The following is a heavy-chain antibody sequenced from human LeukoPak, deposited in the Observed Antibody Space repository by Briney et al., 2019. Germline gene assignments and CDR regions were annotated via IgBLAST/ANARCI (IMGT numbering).Heavy chain of an antibody. CDR3: ARRNPMSGDSFDS. J-gene: IGHJ4*02. CDR1: GYRFTSYW. D-gene: IGHD4-17*01. V-gene: IGHV5-51*01. CDR2: TYPGDSDT. Sequence: PGESLKISCRGSGYRFTSYWMAWVRQMPGKGLEWMGITYPGDSDTRYSPSFQGQVTISADKSINTAYLQWSSLKASDTAMYYCARRNPMSGDSFDSWGQGTLVTVSS.